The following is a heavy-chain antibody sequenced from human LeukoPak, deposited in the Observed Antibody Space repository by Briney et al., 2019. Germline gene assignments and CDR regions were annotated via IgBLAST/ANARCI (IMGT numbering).Heavy chain of an antibody. Sequence: SETLSLTCTVSGGSISSGGYYWSWIRQHPGKGLEWIGYIYYSGSTYYNPSLKSRVTISVDTSKNQFSLKLSSVTAADTAVYYCARIEDYGGNSVNYWGQGTLVTVSS. V-gene: IGHV4-31*03. D-gene: IGHD4-23*01. CDR3: ARIEDYGGNSVNY. CDR2: IYYSGST. CDR1: GGSISSGGYY. J-gene: IGHJ4*02.